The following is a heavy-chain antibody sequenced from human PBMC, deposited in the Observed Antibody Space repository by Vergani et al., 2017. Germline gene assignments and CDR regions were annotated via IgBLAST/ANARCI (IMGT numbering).Heavy chain of an antibody. CDR1: GGSISSGDYY. D-gene: IGHD3-16*01. CDR2: INHSGST. Sequence: QVQLQESGPGLVKPSGTLSLTCAVSGGSISSGDYYWSWSRQPPGKGLEWIGEINHSGSTNYNPSLKSRVTISVDTSKNQFSLKLSSVTAADTAVYYCARGFGLWGQGTLVTVSS. J-gene: IGHJ4*02. CDR3: ARGFGL. V-gene: IGHV4-4*02.